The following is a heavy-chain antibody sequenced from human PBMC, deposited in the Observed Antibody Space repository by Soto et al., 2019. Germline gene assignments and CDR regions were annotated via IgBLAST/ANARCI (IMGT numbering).Heavy chain of an antibody. CDR3: ARELGYYGMDV. CDR1: GFTFSSYA. CDR2: ISYDGSNK. V-gene: IGHV3-30-3*01. Sequence: QVQLVESGGGVVQPGRSLRLSCAASGFTFSSYAMHWVRQAPGKGLEWVAVISYDGSNKYYADSVKGRFTISRDNSKNTLYLQMNSLRAEDTAVYHCARELGYYGMDVWGQGTTVTVSS. D-gene: IGHD3-3*02. J-gene: IGHJ6*02.